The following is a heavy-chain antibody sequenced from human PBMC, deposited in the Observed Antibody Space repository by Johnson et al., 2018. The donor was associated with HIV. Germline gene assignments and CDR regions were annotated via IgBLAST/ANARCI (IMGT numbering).Heavy chain of an antibody. V-gene: IGHV3-66*01. CDR1: GFTFSNAW. CDR2: IYSAGSP. CDR3: ARDRANYYDSSGYYLPDAFDI. Sequence: VHLVESGGGLVKPGGSLRVSCAASGFTFSNAWMSWVRQAPGKRLEWVAVIYSAGSPYFADSVKGRFTISRDNSKNTLDLQMGSLRAEDMAVYYCARDRANYYDSSGYYLPDAFDIWGQGTMVTVSS. D-gene: IGHD3-22*01. J-gene: IGHJ3*02.